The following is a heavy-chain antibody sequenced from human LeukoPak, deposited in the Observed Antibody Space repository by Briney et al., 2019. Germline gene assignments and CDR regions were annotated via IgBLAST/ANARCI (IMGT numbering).Heavy chain of an antibody. CDR1: GYTFSGYY. CDR3: AREVSGDPGDH. CDR2: INPNSGGT. V-gene: IGHV1-2*06. J-gene: IGHJ4*02. D-gene: IGHD7-27*01. Sequence: ASVKVSCKASGYTFSGYYMHWVRQAPGQGLEWMGRINPNSGGTNYAQKFQGRVTMTRDTSISTAYMELSRLKSDDTAVHYCAREVSGDPGDHWGQGTLVTVSS.